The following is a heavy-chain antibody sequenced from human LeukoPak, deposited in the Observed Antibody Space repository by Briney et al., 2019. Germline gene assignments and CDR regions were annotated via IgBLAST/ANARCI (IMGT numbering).Heavy chain of an antibody. CDR2: IKQDGSEK. CDR3: APQPPYSGSYPLYFQH. CDR1: GFTFSSYW. D-gene: IGHD1-26*01. Sequence: GGSLRLSCAPSGFTFSSYWMSWVRQAPGKGLEWVANIKQDGSEKYYVDSVKGRFTISRDNAKNSLYLQMNSLRAEDTAVYYCAPQPPYSGSYPLYFQHWGQGTLVTVSS. V-gene: IGHV3-7*01. J-gene: IGHJ1*01.